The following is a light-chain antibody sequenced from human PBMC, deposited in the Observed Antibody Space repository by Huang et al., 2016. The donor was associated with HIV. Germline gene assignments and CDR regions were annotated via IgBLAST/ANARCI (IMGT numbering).Light chain of an antibody. CDR3: LQHNTYPWT. CDR1: QGISTY. CDR2: AAS. Sequence: DIQMTQSPSAVSASVGDTVTITCRASQGISTYLVWFQQKPGKGPKRLIYAASNLQSGVPLRFSGSGSGKEFTLTISSLQPEDFATYYCLQHNTYPWTFGQGTKVEIK. J-gene: IGKJ1*01. V-gene: IGKV1-17*03.